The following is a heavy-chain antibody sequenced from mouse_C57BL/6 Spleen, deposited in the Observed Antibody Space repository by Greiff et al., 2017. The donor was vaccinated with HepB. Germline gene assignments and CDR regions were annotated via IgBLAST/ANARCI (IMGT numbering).Heavy chain of an antibody. Sequence: EVHLVESGGDLVKPGGSLKLSCAASGFTFSSYGMSWVRQTPDKRLEWVATISSGGSYTYYPDSVKGRFTISRDNAKNTLYLQMSSLKSEDPAMYYSARKDTYYGSSYGYFCYWGQGTTLTVSS. J-gene: IGHJ2*01. CDR1: GFTFSSYG. D-gene: IGHD1-1*01. CDR3: ARKDTYYGSSYGYFCY. V-gene: IGHV5-6*01. CDR2: ISSGGSYT.